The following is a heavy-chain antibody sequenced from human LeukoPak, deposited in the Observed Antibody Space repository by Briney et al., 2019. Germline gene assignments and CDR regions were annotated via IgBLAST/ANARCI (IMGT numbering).Heavy chain of an antibody. Sequence: GGSLRLSCSASGFIFTSYPMHWVRQAPGKGLEYVAVVNNNGGTTYYAGSVKGRFTISRDNSKNTLYLQMSSLRPEDTAVYYCVRGWRNMDVWGQGTTVTVSS. CDR1: GFIFTSYP. CDR3: VRGWRNMDV. J-gene: IGHJ6*02. CDR2: VNNNGGTT. V-gene: IGHV3-64D*06. D-gene: IGHD5-24*01.